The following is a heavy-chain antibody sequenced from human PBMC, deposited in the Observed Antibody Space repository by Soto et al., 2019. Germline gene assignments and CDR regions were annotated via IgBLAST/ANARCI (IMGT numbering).Heavy chain of an antibody. Sequence: ASVKVSCKASGYTFTSYATHWVRQAPGQRLEWMGWINAGNGNTKYSQKIQGRVTITRDTSASTAYMELSSLRSEDTAVYYCARDYYYDSSGYYYWYFDLWGRGTLVTVSS. J-gene: IGHJ2*01. CDR2: INAGNGNT. D-gene: IGHD3-22*01. CDR1: GYTFTSYA. CDR3: ARDYYYDSSGYYYWYFDL. V-gene: IGHV1-3*01.